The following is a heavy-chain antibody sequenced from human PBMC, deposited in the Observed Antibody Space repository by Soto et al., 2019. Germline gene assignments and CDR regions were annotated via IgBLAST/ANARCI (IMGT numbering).Heavy chain of an antibody. V-gene: IGHV1-18*04. Sequence: QVQLVQSGAEVKKPGASVKVSCKASGYTFTSYGISWVRQAPGQGLEWMGWISAYNGNTNYAQKLQGRVTMTTDTSTSTAYMELRSLRSDDTAVYYCAREDWGLGYCTNGVCYVHYYGMDVWGQGTTVTVSS. CDR1: GYTFTSYG. CDR2: ISAYNGNT. CDR3: AREDWGLGYCTNGVCYVHYYGMDV. J-gene: IGHJ6*02. D-gene: IGHD2-8*01.